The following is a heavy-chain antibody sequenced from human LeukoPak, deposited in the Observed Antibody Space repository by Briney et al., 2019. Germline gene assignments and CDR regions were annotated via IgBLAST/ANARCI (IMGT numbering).Heavy chain of an antibody. CDR1: GFTFSSYE. J-gene: IGHJ6*03. V-gene: IGHV3-48*03. CDR2: ISSSGSTI. Sequence: GGSLRLSCAASGFTFSSYEMNWVRQAPGKGLEWVSYISSSGSTIYYADSVKSRFTISRDNAKNSLYLQMNSLRAEDTAVYYCARVPRGIAVAGTRAYYYYYMDVWGKGTTVTISS. CDR3: ARVPRGIAVAGTRAYYYYYMDV. D-gene: IGHD6-19*01.